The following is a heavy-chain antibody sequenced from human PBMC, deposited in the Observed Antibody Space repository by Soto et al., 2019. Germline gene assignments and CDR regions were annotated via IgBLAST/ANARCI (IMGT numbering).Heavy chain of an antibody. CDR3: ARGGYSYCSGGSCYSAPFDY. CDR1: GFTFSSYW. Sequence: GGSLRLSCAASGFTFSSYWMHWVRQAPGKGLEWVSVIYSGGSTYYADSVKGRFTISRDNSKNTLYLQMNSLRAEDTAVYYCARGGYSYCSGGSCYSAPFDYWGQGTLVTVSS. V-gene: IGHV3-66*01. D-gene: IGHD2-15*01. J-gene: IGHJ4*02. CDR2: IYSGGST.